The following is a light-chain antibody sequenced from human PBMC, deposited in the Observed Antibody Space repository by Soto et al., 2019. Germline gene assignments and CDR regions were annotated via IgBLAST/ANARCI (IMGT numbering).Light chain of an antibody. CDR1: TSDIGGYNY. CDR3: YSYTGSSTSYV. CDR2: EVR. Sequence: QSALTQPASVSGSPGQSITISCTGTTSDIGGYNYVSWYQQYPGKAPKLIIYEVRNRPSGVSNRFYASESGNTASRTISGLQAEDEAVYYCYSYTGSSTSYVFGSGTKVTVL. J-gene: IGLJ1*01. V-gene: IGLV2-14*01.